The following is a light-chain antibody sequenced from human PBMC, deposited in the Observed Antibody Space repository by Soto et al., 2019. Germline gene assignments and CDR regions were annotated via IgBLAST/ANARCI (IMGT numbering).Light chain of an antibody. V-gene: IGKV4-1*01. CDR1: QSVLYSSNNKNY. J-gene: IGKJ1*01. CDR3: QQYYSTWT. Sequence: QSVLYSSNNKNYLAWYQQKPGQPPKLLIYWASTRESGVPDRFSGSGSGTDFTLTISSLQAEDVAVYYCQQYYSTWTFGKGTKVDXK. CDR2: WAS.